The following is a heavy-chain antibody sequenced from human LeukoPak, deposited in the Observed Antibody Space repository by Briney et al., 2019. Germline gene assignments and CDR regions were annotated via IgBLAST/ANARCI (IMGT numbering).Heavy chain of an antibody. D-gene: IGHD5-18*01. V-gene: IGHV3-23*01. J-gene: IGHJ4*02. CDR1: GFTFNTHA. Sequence: GGSLRLSCAASGFTFNTHAMNWVRQAPGKGLEWVSGIGGSGDDTYYGDSVKGRFTISRDNSKNTLYLQMNSLRAEDTAVYYCARGIDGYSYGYFDYWGQGTLVTVSS. CDR2: IGGSGDDT. CDR3: ARGIDGYSYGYFDY.